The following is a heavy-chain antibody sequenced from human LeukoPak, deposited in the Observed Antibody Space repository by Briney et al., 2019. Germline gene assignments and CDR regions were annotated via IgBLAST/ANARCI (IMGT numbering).Heavy chain of an antibody. J-gene: IGHJ4*02. D-gene: IGHD1-14*01. V-gene: IGHV3-21*01. Sequence: NPGGSLRLSCAASGFTFSSHGMSWVRQAPGKGLEWVSSISSSSSSIYYADSVKGRFTISRDNAKNSLYLQMNSLRAEDTAVYYCARGPGVRIDHWGQGTLVTVSS. CDR3: ARGPGVRIDH. CDR2: ISSSSSSI. CDR1: GFTFSSHG.